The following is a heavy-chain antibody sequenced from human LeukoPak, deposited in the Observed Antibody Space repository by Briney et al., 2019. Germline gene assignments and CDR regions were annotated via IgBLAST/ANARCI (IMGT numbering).Heavy chain of an antibody. Sequence: SETLSLTCTVSGGSISSYYWSWIRQPPGKGLEWIGYIYYSGSTNYNPSLKSRVTMSVDTSKNQFSLKLSSVTAADTAVYYCARDGEYYDFWSGYHATPNWFDPWGQGTLVTVSS. D-gene: IGHD3-3*01. CDR2: IYYSGST. CDR3: ARDGEYYDFWSGYHATPNWFDP. J-gene: IGHJ5*02. V-gene: IGHV4-59*12. CDR1: GGSISSYY.